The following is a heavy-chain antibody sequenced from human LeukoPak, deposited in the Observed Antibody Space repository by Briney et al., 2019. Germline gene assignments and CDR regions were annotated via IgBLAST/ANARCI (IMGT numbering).Heavy chain of an antibody. D-gene: IGHD4-17*01. CDR2: IGTAGDT. V-gene: IGHV3-13*01. CDR1: GFTFSSYD. CDR3: ARAGANDYGDYYFDY. Sequence: GSLRLSCAASGFTFSSYDMHWVRQATGKGLEWVSAIGTAGDTYYPGSVKGRFTISREDAKNSLYLQMNSLRAGDTAVYYCARAGANDYGDYYFDYWGQGTLVTVSS. J-gene: IGHJ4*02.